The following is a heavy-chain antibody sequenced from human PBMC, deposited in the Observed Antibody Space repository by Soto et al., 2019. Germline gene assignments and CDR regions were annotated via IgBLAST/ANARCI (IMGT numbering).Heavy chain of an antibody. CDR1: GFTFSSYA. CDR2: ISGSGGST. V-gene: IGHV3-23*01. CDR3: AKDGTYCSSTSCYTGFDP. D-gene: IGHD2-2*02. Sequence: LRLSCAASGFTFSSYAMSWARQAPGKGLEWVSAISGSGGSTYYADSVKGRFTISRDNSKNTLYLQMNSLRAEDTAVYYCAKDGTYCSSTSCYTGFDPWGQGTLVTVSS. J-gene: IGHJ5*02.